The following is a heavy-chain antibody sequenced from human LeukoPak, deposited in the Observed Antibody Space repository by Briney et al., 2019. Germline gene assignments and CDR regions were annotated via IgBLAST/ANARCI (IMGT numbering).Heavy chain of an antibody. J-gene: IGHJ4*02. V-gene: IGHV3-23*01. Sequence: GGSLRLSCAASGFTFSSYAMSLVRQAPGKGLEWVSAISGSGGSTYYADSVKGRFTISRDNSKNTLYLQMNSLRAEDTAVYYCAKESLLWFGELSVRDYWGQGTLVTVSS. CDR2: ISGSGGST. D-gene: IGHD3-10*01. CDR3: AKESLLWFGELSVRDY. CDR1: GFTFSSYA.